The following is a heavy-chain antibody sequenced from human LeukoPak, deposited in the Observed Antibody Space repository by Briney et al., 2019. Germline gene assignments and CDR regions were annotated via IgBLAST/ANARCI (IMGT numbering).Heavy chain of an antibody. CDR2: ISSSSSYI. D-gene: IGHD2-15*01. Sequence: GGSLRLSCAASGFTFSSYSMNWVRQAPGKGLEWVSSISSSSSYIYYADSVKGRFTISRDNAKNSLYLQMNSLRAEDTAVYYCARVVVVAATPVLWGQGTLSPSPQ. J-gene: IGHJ4*02. CDR1: GFTFSSYS. CDR3: ARVVVVAATPVL. V-gene: IGHV3-21*01.